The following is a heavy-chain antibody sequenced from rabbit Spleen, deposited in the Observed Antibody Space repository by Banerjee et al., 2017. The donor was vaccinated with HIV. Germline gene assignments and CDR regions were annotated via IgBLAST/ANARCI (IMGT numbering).Heavy chain of an antibody. J-gene: IGHJ4*01. CDR1: GFSFSSIYW. D-gene: IGHD2-1*01. CDR2: IGTGSGAT. V-gene: IGHV1S45*01. Sequence: QEQLVESGGGLVQPEGSLTLTCTASGFSFSSIYWICWVRQAPGKGLEWIGCIGTGSGATGYASWAKGRFTISKTSSTTVTLQMTSLTAADTATYFCARDTDDEYGDWADLYLWGPGTRVTVS. CDR3: ARDTDDEYGDWADLYL.